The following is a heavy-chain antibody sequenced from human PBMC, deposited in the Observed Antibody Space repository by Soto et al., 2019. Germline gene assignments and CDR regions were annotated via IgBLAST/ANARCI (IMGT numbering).Heavy chain of an antibody. CDR2: ISYDGSNK. V-gene: IGHV3-30*18. D-gene: IGHD3-9*01. J-gene: IGHJ4*02. CDR1: GFTFSSYG. Sequence: GGSLRLSCAASGFTFSSYGMHWVRQAPGKGLEWVAVISYDGSNKYYADSVKGRFTISRDNSKNTLYLQMNSLRAEDTAVYYCTKDLDILTGYMFHHQRGQGTLVTVSS. CDR3: TKDLDILTGYMFHHQ.